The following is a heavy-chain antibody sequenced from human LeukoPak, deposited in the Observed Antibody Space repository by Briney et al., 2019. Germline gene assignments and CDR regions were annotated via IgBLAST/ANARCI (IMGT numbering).Heavy chain of an antibody. CDR2: INHSGST. J-gene: IGHJ4*02. CDR1: DGSFSGYY. D-gene: IGHD3-22*01. CDR3: ARYSGYYLSYFDY. V-gene: IGHV4-34*01. Sequence: SSETLSLTCAVYDGSFSGYYWSWTRQPPGKGLEWIGEINHSGSTNYNPSLKSRVTISVDTSKNQFSPKLSSVTAADTAVYYCARYSGYYLSYFDYWGQGTLVTVSS.